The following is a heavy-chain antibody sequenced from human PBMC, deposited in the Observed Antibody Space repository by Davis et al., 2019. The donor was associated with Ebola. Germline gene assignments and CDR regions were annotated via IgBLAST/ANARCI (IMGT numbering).Heavy chain of an antibody. CDR1: GYSFTSYW. D-gene: IGHD3-10*01. V-gene: IGHV5-51*01. J-gene: IGHJ6*02. CDR2: IYPGDSDT. Sequence: GESLKISCQGSGYSFTSYWIGWVRQMPGKGLECMGTIYPGDSDTRYSPSFQGQVTISADKSINTVYLQWSSLKASDTAMYYCARRGGSGSYYSYYGMDVWGQGTTVTVSS. CDR3: ARRGGSGSYYSYYGMDV.